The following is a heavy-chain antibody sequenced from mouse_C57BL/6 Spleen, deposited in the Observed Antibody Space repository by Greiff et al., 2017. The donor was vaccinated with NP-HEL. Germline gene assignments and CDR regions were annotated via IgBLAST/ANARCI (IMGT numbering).Heavy chain of an antibody. Sequence: VQLQQSGAELVKPGASVKLSCKASGYTFTSYWMHWVKQRPGRGLEWIGRIDPNSGGTKYNEKFKSKATLTVDKPSSTAYMQLSSLTSEDSAVYYCARGYGSSYWAWFAYWGQGTLVTVSA. D-gene: IGHD1-1*01. CDR3: ARGYGSSYWAWFAY. CDR1: GYTFTSYW. J-gene: IGHJ3*01. CDR2: IDPNSGGT. V-gene: IGHV1-72*01.